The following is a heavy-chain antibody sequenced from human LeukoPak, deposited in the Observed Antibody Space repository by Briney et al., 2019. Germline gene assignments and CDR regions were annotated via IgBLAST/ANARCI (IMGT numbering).Heavy chain of an antibody. CDR2: MNPNSGNT. V-gene: IGHV1-8*02. CDR3: ARGTVTTSHY. Sequence: ASVKVSCKASGYTFTSYDFNWVRQATGQGLEWMGWMNPNSGNTGYAQKFQGRVTMTRDMSTSTVYMELSSLRSEDTAVYYCARGTVTTSHYWGQGTLVTVSS. J-gene: IGHJ4*02. D-gene: IGHD4-17*01. CDR1: GYTFTSYD.